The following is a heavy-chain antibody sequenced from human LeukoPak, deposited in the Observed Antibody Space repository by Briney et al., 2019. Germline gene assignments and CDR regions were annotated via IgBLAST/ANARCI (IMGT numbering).Heavy chain of an antibody. J-gene: IGHJ4*02. CDR3: AKDTGQWPIRTFDY. Sequence: GGSLRLSCAASGFTFSSYAMTWVRQAPGKGLEWVSGISYSGATKYCADSVKGRFTISRDNSKNTLYLQMSSLRAEDTAVYYCAKDTGQWPIRTFDYWGQGTLVTVSS. D-gene: IGHD6-19*01. CDR2: ISYSGATK. V-gene: IGHV3-23*01. CDR1: GFTFSSYA.